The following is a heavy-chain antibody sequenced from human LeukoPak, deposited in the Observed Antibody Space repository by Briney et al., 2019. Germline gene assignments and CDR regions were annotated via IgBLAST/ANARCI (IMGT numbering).Heavy chain of an antibody. D-gene: IGHD3-22*01. CDR3: AREGYDSSGSPQDY. V-gene: IGHV3-21*01. CDR2: ISSSSSYI. J-gene: IGHJ4*02. CDR1: GFTFSSYS. Sequence: GGSLRLSCAASGFTFSSYSMNWVRQAPGKGLEWVSSISSSSSYIYYADSVKGRFTISRDNAKNSLYLQMNSLRAEDTAVHYCAREGYDSSGSPQDYWGQGTLVTVSS.